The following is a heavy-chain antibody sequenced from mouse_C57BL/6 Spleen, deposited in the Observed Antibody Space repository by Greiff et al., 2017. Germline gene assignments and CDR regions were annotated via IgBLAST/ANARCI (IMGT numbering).Heavy chain of an antibody. V-gene: IGHV1-39*01. Sequence: EVKLMESGPELVKPGASVKISCKASGYSFTDYNMNWVKQSNGKSLEWIGVINPNYGTTSYNQKFKGKATLTVDQSSSTAYMQLNSLTSEDSAVYYCARTETAQPDFDYWGQGTTLTVSS. CDR2: INPNYGTT. CDR3: ARTETAQPDFDY. J-gene: IGHJ2*01. CDR1: GYSFTDYN. D-gene: IGHD3-2*02.